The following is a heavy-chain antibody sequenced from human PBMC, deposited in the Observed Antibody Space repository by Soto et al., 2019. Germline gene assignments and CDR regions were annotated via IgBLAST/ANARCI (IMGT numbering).Heavy chain of an antibody. V-gene: IGHV4-34*01. CDR2: INHSGST. CDR3: AREGPLQTGIAAAGTSPGYYYYGMDV. Sequence: SETLSLTCAVYGGSFSGYYWSWIRQPPGKGLKWIEEINHSGSTNYNPSHKSRVTISVDTSKNQFSLKLSSVTAADTAVYYCAREGPLQTGIAAAGTSPGYYYYGMDVWGQGTTVTVSS. CDR1: GGSFSGYY. D-gene: IGHD6-13*01. J-gene: IGHJ6*02.